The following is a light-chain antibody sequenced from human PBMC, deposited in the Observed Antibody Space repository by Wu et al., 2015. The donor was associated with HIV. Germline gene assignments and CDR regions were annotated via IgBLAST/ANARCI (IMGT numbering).Light chain of an antibody. V-gene: IGKV3-20*01. CDR2: GAS. Sequence: EVVLTQSPVTLSLSPGERATLSCRASQIITSSYLAWYQQKPGQAPRLLIYGASYRAPGIPDRVSGSGSGTDFTLTISRLEPEDFAVYYCQQYGSSPPYSFGQGTKLEIK. J-gene: IGKJ2*03. CDR3: QQYGSSPPYS. CDR1: QIITSSY.